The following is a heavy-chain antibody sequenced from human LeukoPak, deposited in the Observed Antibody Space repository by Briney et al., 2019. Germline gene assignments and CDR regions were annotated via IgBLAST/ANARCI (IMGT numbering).Heavy chain of an antibody. Sequence: GGSLRLSCAASGLTFSSYAMSWVRQAPGKGLEWVSTISGSGGSTYYADSVKGRFTISRDNSKNTLFLQMNSLRAEDTAVYYCAKDLYADYYFDYWGPGTLVTVSS. V-gene: IGHV3-23*01. CDR2: ISGSGGST. J-gene: IGHJ4*02. D-gene: IGHD4-17*01. CDR1: GLTFSSYA. CDR3: AKDLYADYYFDY.